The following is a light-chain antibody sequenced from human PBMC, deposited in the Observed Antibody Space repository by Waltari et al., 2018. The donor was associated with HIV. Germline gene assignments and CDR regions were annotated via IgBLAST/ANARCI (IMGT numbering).Light chain of an antibody. CDR3: SSYTSTSTGV. Sequence: QSALTQPASVSGSTGQSITISCTGTSSDVGGYTYVSWYQQHPGKAPKFMIYEVSNRPSGVSKRFSGSKSGNTASLTISGLQAEDEADYYCSSYTSTSTGVFGTGTKVTVL. CDR2: EVS. J-gene: IGLJ1*01. V-gene: IGLV2-14*01. CDR1: SSDVGGYTY.